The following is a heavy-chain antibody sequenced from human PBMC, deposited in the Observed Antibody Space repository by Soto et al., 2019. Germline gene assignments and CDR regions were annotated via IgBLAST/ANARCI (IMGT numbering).Heavy chain of an antibody. CDR1: GFTFSDYY. CDR2: ISSSGSTI. CDR3: ARDRGSGSYSYYYYYYMDV. J-gene: IGHJ6*03. D-gene: IGHD3-10*01. Sequence: GGSLRLSCAASGFTFSDYYMSWIRQAPGKGLEWVSYISSSGSTIYYADSVKGRFTISRDNAKNSLYLQMNSLRAEDTAVYYCARDRGSGSYSYYYYYYMDVWGKGTTVTVSS. V-gene: IGHV3-11*01.